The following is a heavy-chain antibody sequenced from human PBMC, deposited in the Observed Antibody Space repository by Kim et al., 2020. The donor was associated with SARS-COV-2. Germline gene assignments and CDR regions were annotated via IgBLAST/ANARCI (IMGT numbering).Heavy chain of an antibody. CDR3: ARGGIGGSYFSYYYGMDV. CDR1: GYIFTSYY. D-gene: IGHD1-26*01. V-gene: IGHV1-46*01. Sequence: ASVKVSCKASGYIFTSYYMHWVRQAPGQGLEWMGITNPSGGSTSYAQKFQGIVTMTRDTSTSTVYMELSSLRSEDTAVYYCARGGIGGSYFSYYYGMDVWGQGTTVTVSS. CDR2: TNPSGGST. J-gene: IGHJ6*02.